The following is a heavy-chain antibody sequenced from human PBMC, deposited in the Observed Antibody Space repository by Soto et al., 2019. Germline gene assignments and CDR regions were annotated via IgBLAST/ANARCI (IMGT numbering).Heavy chain of an antibody. CDR2: MYSTGVT. J-gene: IGHJ6*02. D-gene: IGHD4-17*01. Sequence: EVQVVESGGGLVQPGGYLRLSCAASGFIVNKFYISWVRQAPGKGLEWVSVMYSTGVTDSANSVKGRFSISRDNSKNTVYLQMNSLRTDDTAVYYCARYGDGYYGMDVWGQGTTVTVSS. V-gene: IGHV3-66*01. CDR3: ARYGDGYYGMDV. CDR1: GFIVNKFY.